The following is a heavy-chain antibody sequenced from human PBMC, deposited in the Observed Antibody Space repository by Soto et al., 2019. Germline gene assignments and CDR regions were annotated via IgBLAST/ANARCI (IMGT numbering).Heavy chain of an antibody. J-gene: IGHJ5*02. D-gene: IGHD1-1*01. Sequence: SETLSLTCTVSGASISGFYWSWIRKSAGKGLEWIGSIYATGTTDYNPSLKSRVMMSVDTSKKQLSMKLKSVTAADTAVYYCVRDRTKTLRDWFDPWGQGISVTVSS. CDR2: IYATGTT. CDR3: VRDRTKTLRDWFDP. CDR1: GASISGFY. V-gene: IGHV4-4*07.